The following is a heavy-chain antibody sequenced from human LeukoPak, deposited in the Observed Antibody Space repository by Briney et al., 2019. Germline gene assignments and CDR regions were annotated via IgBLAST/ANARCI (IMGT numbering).Heavy chain of an antibody. CDR3: AREAPEGAFDI. J-gene: IGHJ3*02. V-gene: IGHV3-30-3*01. Sequence: PGGSLRLSCAASGFTFSSYAMHWVRQAPGKGLEWVAVISYDGSNKYYADSVKGRFTISRDNSKNTLYLQMNSLRAEDTAVYYCAREAPEGAFDIWGQGTMVTVSS. CDR1: GFTFSSYA. CDR2: ISYDGSNK.